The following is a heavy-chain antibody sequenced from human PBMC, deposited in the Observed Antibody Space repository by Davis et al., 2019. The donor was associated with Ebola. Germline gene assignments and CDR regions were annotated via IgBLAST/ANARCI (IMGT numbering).Heavy chain of an antibody. CDR1: GFTFSSYW. CDR2: IKQDGSEK. J-gene: IGHJ2*01. Sequence: GESLKISCAASGFTFSSYWMSWVRQAPGKGLEWVANIKQDGSEKYYVDSVKGRFTISRDNAKNSLYLQMNSLRAEDTAVYYCAKGGGSYGNWYFDLWGRGTLVTVSS. D-gene: IGHD1-26*01. V-gene: IGHV3-7*03. CDR3: AKGGGSYGNWYFDL.